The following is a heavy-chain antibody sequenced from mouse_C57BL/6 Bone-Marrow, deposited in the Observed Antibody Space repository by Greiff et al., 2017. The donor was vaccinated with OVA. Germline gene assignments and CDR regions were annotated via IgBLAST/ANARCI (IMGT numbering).Heavy chain of an antibody. J-gene: IGHJ1*03. V-gene: IGHV1-42*01. D-gene: IGHD2-5*01. Sequence: VQLQQSGPELVKPGASVKISCKASGYSFTGYYMNWVKQSPEQSLEWIGDINPSTGGTTYNQKFKAKATLTVDKSSSTAYMQLKRLTSEDSAVYYCSAGSNRHWYCDYWGKGTTLTVSS. CDR3: SAGSNRHWYCDY. CDR1: GYSFTGYY. CDR2: INPSTGGT.